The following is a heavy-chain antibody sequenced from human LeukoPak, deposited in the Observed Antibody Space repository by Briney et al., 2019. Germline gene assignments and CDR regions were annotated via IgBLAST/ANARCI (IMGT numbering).Heavy chain of an antibody. Sequence: GASVKVSCKTSGYTFIDYYIHWLRQAPGQGLEWMGWITTRSGGTNFTRKFQGRVTMTRDTSISTVYMELSRLGSDDTAVYYCARDHGLDIWGQGTTLTVSS. D-gene: IGHD4-17*01. V-gene: IGHV1-2*02. J-gene: IGHJ3*02. CDR1: GYTFIDYY. CDR3: ARDHGLDI. CDR2: ITTRSGGT.